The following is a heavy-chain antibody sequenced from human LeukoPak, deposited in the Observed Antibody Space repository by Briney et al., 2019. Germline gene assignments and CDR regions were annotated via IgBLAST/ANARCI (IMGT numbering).Heavy chain of an antibody. CDR2: IYYSGST. Sequence: SETLSLTCTVSGGSISSSSYYWGWIRQPPGKGLEWIGSIYYSGSTYYNPSLKSRVTISVDTSKNQFSLKLSSVTAADTAVYYCARFRNWDDAFDIWGQGTMVTVSS. J-gene: IGHJ3*02. CDR1: GGSISSSSYY. V-gene: IGHV4-39*07. D-gene: IGHD7-27*01. CDR3: ARFRNWDDAFDI.